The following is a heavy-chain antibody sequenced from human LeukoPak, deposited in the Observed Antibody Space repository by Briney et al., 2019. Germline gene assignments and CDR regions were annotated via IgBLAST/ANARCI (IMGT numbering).Heavy chain of an antibody. CDR3: ARARYDILTGYPDY. J-gene: IGHJ4*02. Sequence: GGSLRLSCAASGFSFSSYAMSWVRQAPGKGLEWVAGITGSSGDTWYADSVKGRFTISRDNAKNSLYLQMNSLRAEDTAVYYCARARYDILTGYPDYWGQGTLVTVSS. CDR2: ITGSSGDT. V-gene: IGHV3-21*01. D-gene: IGHD3-9*01. CDR1: GFSFSSYA.